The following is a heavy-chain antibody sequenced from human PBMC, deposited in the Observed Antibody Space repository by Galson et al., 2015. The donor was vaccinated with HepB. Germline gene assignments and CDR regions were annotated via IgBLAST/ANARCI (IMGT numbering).Heavy chain of an antibody. CDR1: GYSFTSYW. J-gene: IGHJ5*02. CDR3: ARAPIVVVPAASHGFDP. CDR2: IDPSDSYT. V-gene: IGHV5-10-1*01. Sequence: SGAEVKKPGESLRISCKGSGYSFTSYWISWVRQMPGKGLEWMGRIDPSDSYTNYSPSFQGHVTISADKSISTAYLQWSSLKASDTAMYYCARAPIVVVPAASHGFDPWGQGTLVTVSS. D-gene: IGHD2-2*01.